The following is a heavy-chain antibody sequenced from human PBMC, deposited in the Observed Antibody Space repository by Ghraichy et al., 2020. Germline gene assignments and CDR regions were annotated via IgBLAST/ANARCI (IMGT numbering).Heavy chain of an antibody. J-gene: IGHJ4*02. CDR3: ARNFKRSGSYLFVDY. CDR1: GFTFSSYG. V-gene: IGHV3-33*01. D-gene: IGHD1-26*01. CDR2: IWYDGSNK. Sequence: GESLNISCAASGFTFSSYGMHWVRQAPGKGLEWVAVIWYDGSNKYYADSVKGRFTISRDNSKNTLYLQINSLRAEDTAVYYCARNFKRSGSYLFVDYWGQGTLVTVSS.